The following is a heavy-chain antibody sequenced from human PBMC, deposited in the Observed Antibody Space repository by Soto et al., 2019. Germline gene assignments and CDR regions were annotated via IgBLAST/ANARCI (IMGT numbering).Heavy chain of an antibody. V-gene: IGHV4-31*03. CDR1: GGSISNGGYY. CDR3: PRARASGSHPASYLVT. J-gene: IGHJ4*01. Sequence: SETLSLTCTVSGGSISNGGYYWNWVRQHPGKGLEWIGYIHYSGSTWYNPSLESRVTISVDTSKDQFSLKLRSVTAADTAAYYCPRARASGSHPASYLVTWGQETLVTVSS. D-gene: IGHD3-10*01. CDR2: IHYSGST.